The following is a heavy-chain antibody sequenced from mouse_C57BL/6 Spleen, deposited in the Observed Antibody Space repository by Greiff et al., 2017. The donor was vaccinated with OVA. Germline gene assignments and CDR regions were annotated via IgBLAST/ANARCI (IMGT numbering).Heavy chain of an antibody. Sequence: QVQLQQSGAELVRPGTSVKMSCKASGYTFTNYWIGWAKQRPGHGLEWIGDIYPGGGYTNYNEKFKGKATLTADKSSSTAYMQFSSLTSEDSAIYYCARGGNYWDFDVWGTGTTVTVSS. CDR3: ARGGNYWDFDV. CDR1: GYTFTNYW. V-gene: IGHV1-63*01. CDR2: IYPGGGYT. D-gene: IGHD2-1*01. J-gene: IGHJ1*03.